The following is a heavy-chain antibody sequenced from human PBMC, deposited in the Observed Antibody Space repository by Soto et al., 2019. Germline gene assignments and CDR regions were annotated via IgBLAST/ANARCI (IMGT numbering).Heavy chain of an antibody. CDR1: GFSFSNYG. CDR3: AREKYDFRGSQLLPGDY. V-gene: IGHV3-33*08. D-gene: IGHD3-3*01. Sequence: QVQLVESGGGVVKPGRSLRLSCAASGFSFSNYGMHWVRQAPGKGLEWVSVIWYTGDKKYYGDSVKGRFTISRDNSKNTMDLQMNRLTAKDTAVYYCAREKYDFRGSQLLPGDYWGQGTLVTVSS. J-gene: IGHJ4*02. CDR2: IWYTGDKK.